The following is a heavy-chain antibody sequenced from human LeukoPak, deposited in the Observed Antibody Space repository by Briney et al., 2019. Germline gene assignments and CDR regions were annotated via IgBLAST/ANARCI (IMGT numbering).Heavy chain of an antibody. Sequence: GGSLRLSCAASGFTFSSYSMNWVRQAPGKGLEWVSSISSSSSYIYYADPVKGRFTISRDNAKNSLYLQMNSLRAEDTAVYYCARDREGSGTYLDYWGQGTLVTVSS. V-gene: IGHV3-21*01. CDR1: GFTFSSYS. J-gene: IGHJ4*02. CDR2: ISSSSSYI. D-gene: IGHD1-26*01. CDR3: ARDREGSGTYLDY.